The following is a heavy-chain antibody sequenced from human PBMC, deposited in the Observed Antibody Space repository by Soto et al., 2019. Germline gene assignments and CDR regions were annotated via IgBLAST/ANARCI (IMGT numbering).Heavy chain of an antibody. V-gene: IGHV3-15*01. D-gene: IGHD1-20*01. CDR2: IKSKTDGGTT. Sequence: GGSLRLSCAASGFTFSSYGMHWVRQAPGKGLEWVGLIKSKTDGGTTDYAAPVKGRFTISRDDSKKTLDLQMNSLKTEDTAVYYCTTGGGVYGVLGFDYWGQGTLVTVSS. J-gene: IGHJ4*02. CDR1: GFTFSSYG. CDR3: TTGGGVYGVLGFDY.